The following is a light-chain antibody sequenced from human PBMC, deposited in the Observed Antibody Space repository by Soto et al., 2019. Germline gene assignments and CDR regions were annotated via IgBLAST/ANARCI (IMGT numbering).Light chain of an antibody. Sequence: EIVVTQSTGILSFCRLDIATLSCRASQSASSSYLAWYQQKPGQAPRLLIYGASSRATGIPDRFSGSGSGTDFTLAISRLETEDFAVYYCQQYGSSWTFGQGTKVDIK. CDR2: GAS. V-gene: IGKV3-20*01. J-gene: IGKJ1*01. CDR3: QQYGSSWT. CDR1: QSASSSY.